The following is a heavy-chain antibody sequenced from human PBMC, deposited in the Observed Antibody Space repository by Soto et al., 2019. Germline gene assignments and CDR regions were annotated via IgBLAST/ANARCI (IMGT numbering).Heavy chain of an antibody. V-gene: IGHV4-34*01. CDR3: ASTSVGATEWFDP. CDR2: INHSGST. D-gene: IGHD1-26*01. Sequence: SETLSLTCAVYGGSFSGYYWIWIRQPPGKGLEWIGEINHSGSTNYNPSLKSRVTISVDTSKNQFSLKLSSVTAADTAVYYCASTSVGATEWFDPWGQETLVTVSS. J-gene: IGHJ5*02. CDR1: GGSFSGYY.